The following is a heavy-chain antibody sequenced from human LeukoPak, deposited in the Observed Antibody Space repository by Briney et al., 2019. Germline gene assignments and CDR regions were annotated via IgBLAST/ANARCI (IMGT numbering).Heavy chain of an antibody. V-gene: IGHV3-30*02. CDR2: IWYDGSNK. D-gene: IGHD6-19*01. Sequence: GGSLRLSCAASGFTFSSYGMHWVRQAPGKGLEWAAVIWYDGSNKYYADSVKGRFTISRDNSKNTLYLQMNSLRAEDTAVYYCAKDQDWRGIAVAGTPCDYWGQGTLVTVSS. CDR1: GFTFSSYG. CDR3: AKDQDWRGIAVAGTPCDY. J-gene: IGHJ4*02.